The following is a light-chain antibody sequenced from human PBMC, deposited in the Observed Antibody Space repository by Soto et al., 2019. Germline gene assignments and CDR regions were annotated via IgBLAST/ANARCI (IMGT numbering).Light chain of an antibody. CDR3: QQVESYPRT. CDR1: QGIGTY. CDR2: ASS. Sequence: QMTQSPSSLSASLGDRVTVTCRASQGIGTYLVWYQQKSGKAPTXLIYASSTLQTGVPSRFSGTGYGTDFYLTISSLHTEDVATYYCQQVESYPRTFGQGTKVDIK. J-gene: IGKJ1*01. V-gene: IGKV1-9*01.